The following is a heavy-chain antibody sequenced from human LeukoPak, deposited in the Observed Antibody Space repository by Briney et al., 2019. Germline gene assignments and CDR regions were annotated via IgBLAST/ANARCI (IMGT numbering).Heavy chain of an antibody. D-gene: IGHD6-19*01. CDR1: GVSTRGDTYY. Sequence: SETLSLTCTVSGVSTRGDTYYWGWIRQPPGKGLEWIGNYHIGNTYYNPSLKSRVTISEDTSKNQFSLRVNSVTAADTAVYYCARLWDSTGLYFYYYMDVWGEGTTVTVSS. V-gene: IGHV4-39*01. CDR3: ARLWDSTGLYFYYYMDV. J-gene: IGHJ6*03. CDR2: YHIGNT.